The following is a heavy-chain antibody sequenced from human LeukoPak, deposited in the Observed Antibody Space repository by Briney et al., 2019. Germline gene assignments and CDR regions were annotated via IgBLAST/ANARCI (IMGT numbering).Heavy chain of an antibody. D-gene: IGHD2/OR15-2a*01. CDR2: IVVGSGNT. Sequence: GTSVKVSCKASGFTFTSSAMQWVRQARGQGLEWIGWIVVGSGNTNYAQKFQERVTITRDMYTSTAYMELSSLRPEDTAVYYCAADFYRTLVFGYWGQGTLVTVSS. CDR3: AADFYRTLVFGY. CDR1: GFTFTSSA. V-gene: IGHV1-58*02. J-gene: IGHJ4*02.